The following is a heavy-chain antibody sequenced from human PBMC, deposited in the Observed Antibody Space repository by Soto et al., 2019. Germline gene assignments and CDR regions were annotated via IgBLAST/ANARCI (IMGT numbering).Heavy chain of an antibody. CDR2: ISPYNGYT. J-gene: IGHJ3*02. CDR3: ARWNFSITSYRTNAFNI. Sequence: GASVKVSCKASGYTFTSYGISWVRQAPGQGLEWMGWISPYNGYTNYAQKLQGRVTMTTDTSTSTAYMEVRSLRSDDTAVYYCARWNFSITSYRTNAFNISSQGTMFTVSS. D-gene: IGHD2-2*01. V-gene: IGHV1-18*01. CDR1: GYTFTSYG.